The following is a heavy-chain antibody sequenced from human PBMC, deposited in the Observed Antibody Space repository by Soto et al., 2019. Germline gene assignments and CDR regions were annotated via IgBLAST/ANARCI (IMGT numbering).Heavy chain of an antibody. CDR1: GYTFTGYY. J-gene: IGHJ4*02. D-gene: IGHD2-2*01. CDR2: INPNSGGT. V-gene: IGHV1-2*04. CDR3: ARGPGIIVVPAATNFDY. Sequence: GASVKVSCKASGYTFTGYYMHWVRQAPGQGLEWMGWINPNSGGTNYAQKFQGWVTITRDTSISTAYMELSRLRSDDTAVYYCARGPGIIVVPAATNFDYWGQGTLVTVSS.